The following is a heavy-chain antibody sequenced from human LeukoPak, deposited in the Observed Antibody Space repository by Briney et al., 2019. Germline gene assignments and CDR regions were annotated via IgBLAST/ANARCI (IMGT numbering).Heavy chain of an antibody. D-gene: IGHD5-18*01. Sequence: PGGSLRLSCAASGFTFSSYSMNWVRQAPGKGLEWVAVISYDGRNEYYADSVKGRFTISRDNSKNTLSLQVSSLRTEDTAVYYCAKDRYSYAFEYSDSWGQGTLVTVSS. CDR2: ISYDGRNE. J-gene: IGHJ4*02. V-gene: IGHV3-30*18. CDR1: GFTFSSYS. CDR3: AKDRYSYAFEYSDS.